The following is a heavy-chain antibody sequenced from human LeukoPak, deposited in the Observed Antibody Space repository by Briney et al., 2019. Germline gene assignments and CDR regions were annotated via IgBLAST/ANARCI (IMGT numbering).Heavy chain of an antibody. Sequence: PGGSLRLSCAASGFTFSSYSMNWVRQAPGKGLEWVSSISSSSSYIYYADSVKGRFTISRDNAKNSLYLQMNSLRAEDTAVYYCARDNRIAVAGTSYYYYGMDVWGQGTTVTVSS. CDR1: GFTFSSYS. V-gene: IGHV3-21*01. CDR2: ISSSSSYI. J-gene: IGHJ6*02. CDR3: ARDNRIAVAGTSYYYYGMDV. D-gene: IGHD6-19*01.